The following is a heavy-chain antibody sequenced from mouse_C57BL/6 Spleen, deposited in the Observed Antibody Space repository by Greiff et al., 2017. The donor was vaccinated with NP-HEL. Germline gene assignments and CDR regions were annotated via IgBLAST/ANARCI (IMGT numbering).Heavy chain of an antibody. CDR1: GYSITSGYY. CDR3: ALYDGYSYYYAMDY. J-gene: IGHJ4*01. Sequence: EVQVVESGPGLVKPSQSLSLTCSVTGYSITSGYYWNWIRQFPGNKLEWMGYISYDGSNNYNPSLKNRISITRDTSKNQFFLKLNSVTTEDTATYYCALYDGYSYYYAMDYWGQGTSVTVSS. V-gene: IGHV3-6*01. D-gene: IGHD2-3*01. CDR2: ISYDGSN.